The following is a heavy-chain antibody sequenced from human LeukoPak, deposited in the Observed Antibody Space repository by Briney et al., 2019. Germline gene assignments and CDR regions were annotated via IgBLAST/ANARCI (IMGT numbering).Heavy chain of an antibody. D-gene: IGHD5-12*01. Sequence: PGGSLRLSCAASGFTFSSYAMSWVRQAPGKGLEWVAVISYDGSNKYYADSVKGRFTISRDNSKNTLYLQMNSLRAEDTAVYYCAKDYSGYDEGDAFDIWGQGTMVTVSS. J-gene: IGHJ3*02. V-gene: IGHV3-30*18. CDR3: AKDYSGYDEGDAFDI. CDR1: GFTFSSYA. CDR2: ISYDGSNK.